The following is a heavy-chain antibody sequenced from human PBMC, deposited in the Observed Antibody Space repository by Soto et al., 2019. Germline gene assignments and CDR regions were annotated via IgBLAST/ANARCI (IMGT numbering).Heavy chain of an antibody. D-gene: IGHD2-2*01. Sequence: QVQLQQWGAGLLKPSETLSLTCAVYGGSFSGYYWSWIRQPPGKGLEWIGEINHSGSTNYNPSLNRRVTISVDTSKNKHSLKLSSVAAAATAVYYCARGSVVPAAPPLLPSSYYYYMDVWGKGTTVTVSS. J-gene: IGHJ6*03. V-gene: IGHV4-34*01. CDR2: INHSGST. CDR3: ARGSVVPAAPPLLPSSYYYYMDV. CDR1: GGSFSGYY.